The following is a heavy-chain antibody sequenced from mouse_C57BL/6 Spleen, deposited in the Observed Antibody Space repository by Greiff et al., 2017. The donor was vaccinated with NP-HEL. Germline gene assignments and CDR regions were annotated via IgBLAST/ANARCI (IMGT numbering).Heavy chain of an antibody. CDR2: IYPRSGNT. CDR3: ARKLLRDAMDY. J-gene: IGHJ4*01. Sequence: QVQLQQSGAELVKPGASVKISCKASGYTFTSYGISWVKQRTGQGLEWIGEIYPRSGNTYYNEKFKGKATLTADKSSSTAYMELRSLTSEDSAVYFCARKLLRDAMDYWGQGTSVTVSS. CDR1: GYTFTSYG. V-gene: IGHV1-81*01. D-gene: IGHD1-1*01.